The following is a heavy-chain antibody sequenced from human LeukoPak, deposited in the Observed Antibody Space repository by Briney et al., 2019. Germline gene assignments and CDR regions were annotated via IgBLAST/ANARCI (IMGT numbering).Heavy chain of an antibody. CDR3: ARRFPKRGYSGYECTSYYYYMDV. V-gene: IGHV4-34*01. J-gene: IGHJ6*03. CDR2: INHSGST. D-gene: IGHD5-12*01. Sequence: SETLSLTCAVYGGSFSGYYWSWIRQPPGKGLEWIGEINHSGSTNYNPSLKSRVTISVDTSKNQFSLKLSSVTAADTAVYYCARRFPKRGYSGYECTSYYYYMDVWGKGTTVTISS. CDR1: GGSFSGYY.